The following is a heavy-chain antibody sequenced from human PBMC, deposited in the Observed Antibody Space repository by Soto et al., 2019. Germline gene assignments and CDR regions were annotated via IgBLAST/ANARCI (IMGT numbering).Heavy chain of an antibody. J-gene: IGHJ4*02. V-gene: IGHV3-48*01. CDR3: TGYCSSTSCHPLY. CDR1: GFTFSSYS. Sequence: GGSLSLSCAASGFTFSSYSMNWVRQAPGKGLEWVSYISSSSSSIYYADSVKGRFTISRDNAKKSLYLQMNSLRAEDTAVYYCTGYCSSTSCHPLYWGQGTLVTVSS. D-gene: IGHD2-2*01. CDR2: ISSSSSSI.